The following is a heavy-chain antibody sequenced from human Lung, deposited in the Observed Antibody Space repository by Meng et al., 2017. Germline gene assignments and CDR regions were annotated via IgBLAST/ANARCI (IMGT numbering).Heavy chain of an antibody. CDR1: GGSFSDYY. CDR3: ARGPTTMAHDFDY. Sequence: QGQLQRWGAGLLKPSETLAPTCVVSGGSFSDYYWSWIRQPPGKGLEWIGEINHSGSTNYNPSLESRATISVDTSQNNLSLKLSSVTAADSAVYYCARGPTTMAHDFDYWGQGTLVTVSS. J-gene: IGHJ4*02. CDR2: INHSGST. V-gene: IGHV4-34*01. D-gene: IGHD4-11*01.